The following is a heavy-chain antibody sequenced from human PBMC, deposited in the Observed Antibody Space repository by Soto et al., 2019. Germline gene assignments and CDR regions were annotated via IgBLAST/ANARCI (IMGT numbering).Heavy chain of an antibody. Sequence: EVQLVESGGGLVQPGGSLRLSCAASGFTVSSNYMSWVRQAPGKGLEWVSVIYSGGSTYYADSVKGRFTISRDNSKNTLYLQMNSLRAEDTAVYYCARDERWLRFVRDYWGQGTLVTVSS. D-gene: IGHD5-12*01. V-gene: IGHV3-66*01. CDR1: GFTVSSNY. CDR2: IYSGGST. J-gene: IGHJ4*02. CDR3: ARDERWLRFVRDY.